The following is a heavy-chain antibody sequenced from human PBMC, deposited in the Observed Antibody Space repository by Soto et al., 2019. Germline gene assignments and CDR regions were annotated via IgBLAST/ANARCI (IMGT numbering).Heavy chain of an antibody. V-gene: IGHV1-8*01. CDR2: MTPNSGDT. CDR3: ARGGKYGGFYYCDY. J-gene: IGHJ4*02. D-gene: IGHD2-21*02. Sequence: GASVNVSCKASGYTFSNDDINWVRQAPGQGLEWMGWMTPNSGDTDHAQKFQGRLTLNRDTSISTAYMELSSLRSEDTAVYYCARGGKYGGFYYCDYWGKGDLVNVSA. CDR1: GYTFSNDD.